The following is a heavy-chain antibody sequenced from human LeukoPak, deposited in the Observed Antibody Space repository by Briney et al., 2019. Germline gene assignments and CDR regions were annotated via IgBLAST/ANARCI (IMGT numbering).Heavy chain of an antibody. CDR1: GFTFSDYY. J-gene: IGHJ3*02. V-gene: IGHV3-11*06. CDR2: ISSSSSYT. D-gene: IGHD3-16*01. CDR3: AGFRVRWGAFDI. Sequence: GGSLRLPCAASGFTFSDYYMSWIRQAPGKGLEWVSYISSSSSYTNYADSVKGRFTISRDNAKNSLYLQMNSLRAEDTAVYYCAGFRVRWGAFDIWGQGTMVTVSS.